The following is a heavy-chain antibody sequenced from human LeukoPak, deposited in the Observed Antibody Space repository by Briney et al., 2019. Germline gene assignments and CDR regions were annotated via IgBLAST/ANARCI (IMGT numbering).Heavy chain of an antibody. CDR3: ARVEDIVVVPAAMPGYYYYGMDV. V-gene: IGHV1-69*13. J-gene: IGHJ6*02. D-gene: IGHD2-2*01. Sequence: GASVKVSCKASGYTFTSYYMHWVRQAPGQGLEWMGGIIPIFGTANYAQKFQGRVTITADESTSTAYMELSSLRSEDTAVYYCARVEDIVVVPAAMPGYYYYGMDVWGQGTTVTVSS. CDR1: GYTFTSYY. CDR2: IIPIFGTA.